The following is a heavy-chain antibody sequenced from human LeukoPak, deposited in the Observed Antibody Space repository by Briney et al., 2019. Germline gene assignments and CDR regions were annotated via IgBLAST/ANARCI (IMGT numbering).Heavy chain of an antibody. V-gene: IGHV1-46*01. CDR3: ARDVGEYYYMDV. D-gene: IGHD2-15*01. CDR2: INPNGGST. Sequence: ASVKVSCKASGYTFTNYYMHWVRQAPGQGLEWMGIINPNGGSTSYPQKFQGRVTMTRDTSTSTVYMELSSLRSEDTAVYYCARDVGEYYYMDVWGKGTTVTVSS. J-gene: IGHJ6*03. CDR1: GYTFTNYY.